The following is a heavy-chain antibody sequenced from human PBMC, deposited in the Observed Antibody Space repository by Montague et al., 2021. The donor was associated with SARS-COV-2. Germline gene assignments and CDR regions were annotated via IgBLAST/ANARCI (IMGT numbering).Heavy chain of an antibody. Sequence: SLRLSCAASGFTFSSYAMHWVRQAPGKGLEWVAVISYDGSNKYYADSVKGRFTISRDNFKNTLYLQMNSLRAEDTAVYYCARGIMEYYDFWSGYYPGYYYYYGMDVWGQGTTVTVSS. CDR2: ISYDGSNK. CDR3: ARGIMEYYDFWSGYYPGYYYYYGMDV. D-gene: IGHD3-3*01. J-gene: IGHJ6*02. CDR1: GFTFSSYA. V-gene: IGHV3-30*04.